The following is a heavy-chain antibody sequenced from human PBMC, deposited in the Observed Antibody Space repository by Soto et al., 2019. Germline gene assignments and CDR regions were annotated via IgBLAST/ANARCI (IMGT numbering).Heavy chain of an antibody. V-gene: IGHV4-59*01. CDR3: ARDRGSSGWYGEFDY. D-gene: IGHD6-19*01. J-gene: IGHJ4*02. Sequence: SETLSLTCTVSGGSISSYYWSWIRQPPGKGLEWIGHIYYSGSTNYNPSLKSRVTISVDTSKNQFSLKLSSVTAADTAVYYCARDRGSSGWYGEFDYWGQGTLVTVSS. CDR2: IYYSGST. CDR1: GGSISSYY.